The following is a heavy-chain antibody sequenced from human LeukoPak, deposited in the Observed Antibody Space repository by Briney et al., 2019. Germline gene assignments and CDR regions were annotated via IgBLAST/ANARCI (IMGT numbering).Heavy chain of an antibody. J-gene: IGHJ4*02. Sequence: SETLTLTCTVSGGSISSSSYYWGWIRQPPGKGLEWIGSIYYSGSTYYNPSLKSRVTITVDTSKNQFSLKLSSVTAADTAVHYCASYDILTGYYQLDYWGQGTLVTVSS. CDR1: GGSISSSSYY. CDR2: IYYSGST. D-gene: IGHD3-9*01. CDR3: ASYDILTGYYQLDY. V-gene: IGHV4-39*07.